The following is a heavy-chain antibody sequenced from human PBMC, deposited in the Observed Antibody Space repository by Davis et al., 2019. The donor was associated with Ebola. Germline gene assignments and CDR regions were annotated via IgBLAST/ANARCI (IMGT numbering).Heavy chain of an antibody. CDR2: IYHSGST. CDR1: GGSISSSSYY. D-gene: IGHD4-17*01. Sequence: SETLSLTCTVSGGSISSSSYYWGWIRQPPGKGLEWIGEIYHSGSTNYNPSLKSRVTISVDKSKNQFSLKLSSVTAADTAVYYCARRTVSYFDYWGQGTLVTVSS. CDR3: ARRTVSYFDY. V-gene: IGHV4-39*07. J-gene: IGHJ4*02.